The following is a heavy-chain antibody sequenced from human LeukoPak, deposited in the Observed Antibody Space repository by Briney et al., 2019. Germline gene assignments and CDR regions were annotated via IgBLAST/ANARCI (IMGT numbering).Heavy chain of an antibody. CDR2: ISANNGET. J-gene: IGHJ4*02. CDR1: GYTFTNYG. V-gene: IGHV1-18*01. CDR3: ARAPPRVTAAGYDY. D-gene: IGHD6-13*01. Sequence: ASVKVSCKTSGYTFTNYGITWVRQAPGQGLEGVVWISANNGETNYAQKVQGRVTVTTDTSTSTAYMELRSLRSDDTAVYYCARAPPRVTAAGYDYWGQGTLVTVSS.